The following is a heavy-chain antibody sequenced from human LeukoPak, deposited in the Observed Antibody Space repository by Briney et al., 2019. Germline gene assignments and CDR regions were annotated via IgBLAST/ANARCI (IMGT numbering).Heavy chain of an antibody. CDR2: ISGDGVST. Sequence: PGGSLRLSCAASGFSFDDYVVHWVRQPPGKGLEWVSLISGDGVSTYYADSVKGRFTISRDNSKNSLYLQMNSLRTEDTALYYCTKDIGPRYSSSSGFDYWGQGTLVTVSS. CDR1: GFSFDDYV. J-gene: IGHJ4*02. CDR3: TKDIGPRYSSSSGFDY. V-gene: IGHV3-43*02. D-gene: IGHD6-6*01.